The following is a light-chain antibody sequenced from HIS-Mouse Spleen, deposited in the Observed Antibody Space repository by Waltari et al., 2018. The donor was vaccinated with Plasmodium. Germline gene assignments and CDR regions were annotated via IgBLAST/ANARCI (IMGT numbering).Light chain of an antibody. Sequence: EIVLTQSPGTLSLSPGEGATLSCRASQSVSSSYLAWYQQKPVQAPSLLIYGASSRATGIPDRFSGSGSGTDFTLTISRLEPEDFAVYYCQQYGSSPYTFGQGTKLEIK. CDR3: QQYGSSPYT. CDR1: QSVSSSY. CDR2: GAS. V-gene: IGKV3-20*01. J-gene: IGKJ2*01.